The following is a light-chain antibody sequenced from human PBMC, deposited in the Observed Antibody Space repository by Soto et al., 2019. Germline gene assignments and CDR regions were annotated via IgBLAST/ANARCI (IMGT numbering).Light chain of an antibody. CDR2: GAS. V-gene: IGKV3-15*01. CDR3: QQYNNWPPIT. CDR1: QSVSSN. Sequence: EIVMTQSPATLSVSPGERATLSCRASQSVSSNLAWYQQKPGQAPRLLRYGASTRATGIPARFSGSGSGAEFALTISSLQPEDFAVYDCQQYNNWPPITCGQWTRVEIK. J-gene: IGKJ5*01.